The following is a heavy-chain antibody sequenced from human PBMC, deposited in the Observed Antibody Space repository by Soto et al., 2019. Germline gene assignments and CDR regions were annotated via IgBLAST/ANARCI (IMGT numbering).Heavy chain of an antibody. CDR2: INAGNGNT. Sequence: SVQVSCKGAGYAFSSYAVHWVRQDPGQRLEWMGWINAGNGNTKYSQKFQGRVTITRDTSASTAYMELSSLRSEDTAVYYCARGPPAAGPHYYYGMDVWGQGTTVTVSS. J-gene: IGHJ6*02. CDR3: ARGPPAAGPHYYYGMDV. V-gene: IGHV1-3*01. CDR1: GYAFSSYA. D-gene: IGHD6-13*01.